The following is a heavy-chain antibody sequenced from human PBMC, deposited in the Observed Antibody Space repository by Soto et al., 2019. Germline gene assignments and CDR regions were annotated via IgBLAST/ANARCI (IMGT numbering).Heavy chain of an antibody. V-gene: IGHV4-34*01. CDR2: INHSGST. J-gene: IGHJ6*04. CDR1: WGSFSGFV. D-gene: IGHD2-2*01. Sequence: PSETLSLPKAVFWGSFSGFVWRWIRQPPGKGLEWIGEINHSGSTNYNPSLKSRVTISVDTSKNQFSLKLSSVTAADTAVYYCARGRDIVVVPAANPYGVWGKGTTVTVSS. CDR3: ARGRDIVVVPAANPYGV.